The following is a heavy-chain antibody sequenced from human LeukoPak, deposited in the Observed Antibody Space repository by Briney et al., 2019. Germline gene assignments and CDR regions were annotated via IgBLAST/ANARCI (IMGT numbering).Heavy chain of an antibody. CDR1: GFTVSSNY. Sequence: GGSLRLSCAASGFTVSSNYMSWVRQAPGKGLEWVSVIYSGGNTYYADSVKGRFTISRHNSKNTLYLQMNSLRGGDTAVYYCAREGNGELLYWGQGTLVTVSS. J-gene: IGHJ4*02. CDR2: IYSGGNT. D-gene: IGHD1-26*01. V-gene: IGHV3-53*04. CDR3: AREGNGELLY.